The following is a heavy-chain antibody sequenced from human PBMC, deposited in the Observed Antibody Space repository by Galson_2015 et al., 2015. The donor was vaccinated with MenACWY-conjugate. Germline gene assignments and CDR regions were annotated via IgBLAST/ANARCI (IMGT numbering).Heavy chain of an antibody. V-gene: IGHV3-23*01. Sequence: KGLEWVSAISGSGGSTYYADSVKGRFTISRDNSKNTLYLQMNSLRAEDTAVYYCAKDMGALGGSDYWGQGTLVTVSS. CDR2: ISGSGGST. D-gene: IGHD1-26*01. J-gene: IGHJ4*02. CDR3: AKDMGALGGSDY.